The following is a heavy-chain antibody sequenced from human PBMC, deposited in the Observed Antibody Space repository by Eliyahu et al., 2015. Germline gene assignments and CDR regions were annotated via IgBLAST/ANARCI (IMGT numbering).Heavy chain of an antibody. J-gene: IGHJ4*02. CDR3: ASDYGSGFFDY. CDR1: GASFNNFX. V-gene: IGHV4-34*01. D-gene: IGHD3-10*01. CDR2: INHVGGT. Sequence: QVQLQQWGAGLLKPSESLSLNSAVYGASFNNFXWSWIRQSPGKGLEWIGEINHVGGTNYNPSLKSRVTISADTSKSQFSLKLKSVTAADTAVYYCASDYGSGFFDYWGQGNLVTVSS.